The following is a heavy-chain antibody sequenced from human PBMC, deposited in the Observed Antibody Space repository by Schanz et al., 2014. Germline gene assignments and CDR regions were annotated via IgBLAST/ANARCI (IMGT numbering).Heavy chain of an antibody. J-gene: IGHJ4*02. CDR3: ARGGYSSGWYDRDIAHFDY. V-gene: IGHV1-3*01. D-gene: IGHD6-19*01. Sequence: QVQLVQSGAEMKKPGASVKVSCKASGYSFISHAIHWVRQAPGQRLEWMGWINAANGNTNYAQKLQGRVTMTTDTSTSTAYMELRSLRSDDTAVYYCARGGYSSGWYDRDIAHFDYWGQGTLVTVAS. CDR2: INAANGNT. CDR1: GYSFISHA.